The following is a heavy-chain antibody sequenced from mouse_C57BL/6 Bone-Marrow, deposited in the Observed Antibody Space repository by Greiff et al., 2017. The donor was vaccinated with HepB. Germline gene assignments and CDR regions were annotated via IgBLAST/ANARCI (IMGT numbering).Heavy chain of an antibody. CDR3: ARCAHYYGSTDYAMDY. CDR1: GYTFTSYG. D-gene: IGHD1-1*01. Sequence: QVHVKQSGAELARPGASVKLSCKASGYTFTSYGISWVKQRTGQGLEWIGEIYPRSGNTYYNEKFKGKATLTADKSSSTAYMELRSLTSEDSAVYFCARCAHYYGSTDYAMDYWGQGTSVTVSS. V-gene: IGHV1-81*01. J-gene: IGHJ4*01. CDR2: IYPRSGNT.